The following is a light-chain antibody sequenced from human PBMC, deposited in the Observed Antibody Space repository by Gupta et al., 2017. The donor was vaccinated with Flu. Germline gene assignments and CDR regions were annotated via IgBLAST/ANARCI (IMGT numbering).Light chain of an antibody. V-gene: IGKV1-9*01. CDR1: QGISNY. J-gene: IGKJ2*01. CDR2: VAS. CDR3: QQVNTYPHT. Sequence: PSFLSASVGDGVSITCRASQGISNYSAWYQHKPGKAPKLLIYVASILQSGVPSRFSGTASGTEFTLTISSLQPEDFATYYCQQVNTYPHTFGQGTKLEIK.